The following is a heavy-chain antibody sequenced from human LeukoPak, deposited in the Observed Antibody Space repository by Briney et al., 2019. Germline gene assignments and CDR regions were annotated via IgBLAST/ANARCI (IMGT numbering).Heavy chain of an antibody. J-gene: IGHJ4*02. V-gene: IGHV3-48*03. Sequence: GGSLRLSCAASGFTFSSYEMNWVRQAPGKGLEWVSYISSSGSTIYYADSVKGRFTISRDNSKNTLYLQMDSLRAEDTAVYYCAKDQWSSSGPYSFDYWGQGTLVTVSS. CDR3: AKDQWSSSGPYSFDY. CDR1: GFTFSSYE. D-gene: IGHD6-19*01. CDR2: ISSSGSTI.